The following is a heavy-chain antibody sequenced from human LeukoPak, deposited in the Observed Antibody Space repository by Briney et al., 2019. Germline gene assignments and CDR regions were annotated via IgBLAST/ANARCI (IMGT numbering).Heavy chain of an antibody. CDR3: AKSEDYSDSSGYYYEPFDY. CDR1: GFTFSSYE. Sequence: PGGSLRLSCAASGFTFSSYEMNWVRQAPGKGLEWVSAISVSGGSTYYADSVKGRFTISRDNSKNTLYLQMNSLGVEDTAVYYCAKSEDYSDSSGYYYEPFDYWGQGTLVTVSS. J-gene: IGHJ4*02. V-gene: IGHV3-23*01. D-gene: IGHD3-22*01. CDR2: ISVSGGST.